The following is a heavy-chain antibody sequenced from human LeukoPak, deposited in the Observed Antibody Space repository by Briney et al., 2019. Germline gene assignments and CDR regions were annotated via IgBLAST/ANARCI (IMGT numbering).Heavy chain of an antibody. CDR2: IYPGDSDT. D-gene: IGHD6-13*01. Sequence: GESLKISCKGSGYSFTSYWIGWVRQMPGKGLEWMGIIYPGDSDTRYSPSFQGQVTISADKSISTAYLQRSSLKASDTAMYYCARLGEPHAAFFDYWGQGTLVTVSS. CDR3: ARLGEPHAAFFDY. CDR1: GYSFTSYW. J-gene: IGHJ4*02. V-gene: IGHV5-51*01.